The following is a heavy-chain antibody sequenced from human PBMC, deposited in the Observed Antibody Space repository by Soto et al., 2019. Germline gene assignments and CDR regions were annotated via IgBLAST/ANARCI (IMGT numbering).Heavy chain of an antibody. V-gene: IGHV3-23*01. CDR2: ISGSGGSI. D-gene: IGHD5-12*01. CDR3: AKAQYSGYELSINFDS. CDR1: GFTFSTYV. Sequence: EVQLLESGGGLVQPGGSLRLSCAASGFTFSTYVMTWVRQAPGKGLEWVSGISGSGGSIYYADSVKGRFTTSRDNSKKTLFLQMNNLRAEDTAVYYCAKAQYSGYELSINFDSWGQGTLVTVSS. J-gene: IGHJ4*02.